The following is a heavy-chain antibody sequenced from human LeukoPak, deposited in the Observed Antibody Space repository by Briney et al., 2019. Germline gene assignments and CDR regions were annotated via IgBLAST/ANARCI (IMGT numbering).Heavy chain of an antibody. CDR3: ARDYRVGCTGGACYPIDY. V-gene: IGHV3-30*01. CDR2: ISYEGSNQ. CDR1: GFTFSSHA. Sequence: GGSLRLSCAASGFTFSSHAMHWVRQAPGKGLEWVAVISYEGSNQYYADSVRGRFTISRDNSKNTLNLQMNSLRGEVTALYYCARDYRVGCTGGACYPIDYWGQGTLVTVSS. D-gene: IGHD2-8*02. J-gene: IGHJ4*02.